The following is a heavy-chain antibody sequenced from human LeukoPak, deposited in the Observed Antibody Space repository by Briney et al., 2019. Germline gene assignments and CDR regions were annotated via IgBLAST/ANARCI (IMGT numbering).Heavy chain of an antibody. D-gene: IGHD4-17*01. Sequence: GGSLRLSCAASGFTFSSYWMSWVRQAPGKGLEWVSVIYSGGSTFYADSVKGRFTISRDNSNNTLYLQMNSLRAEDTAVYYCALHINGDYESRFDPWGQGTLVTVSS. CDR3: ALHINGDYESRFDP. V-gene: IGHV3-53*01. CDR2: IYSGGST. CDR1: GFTFSSYW. J-gene: IGHJ5*02.